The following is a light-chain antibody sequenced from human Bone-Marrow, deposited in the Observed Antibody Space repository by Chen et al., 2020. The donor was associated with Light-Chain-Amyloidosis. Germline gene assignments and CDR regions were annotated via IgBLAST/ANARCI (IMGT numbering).Light chain of an antibody. CDR2: RNT. J-gene: IGLJ1*01. Sequence: SVLTQPPSASGTPGQRVTISCSGSSSNIGSNYVYWYQQLPGTAPKLLIYRNTPRPSGVRDRFSGSMSGTATSLALRRLGSEDEAEYYCSGWYDSLSALYVFGSGTKVTVL. V-gene: IGLV1-47*01. CDR3: SGWYDSLSALYV. CDR1: SSNIGSNY.